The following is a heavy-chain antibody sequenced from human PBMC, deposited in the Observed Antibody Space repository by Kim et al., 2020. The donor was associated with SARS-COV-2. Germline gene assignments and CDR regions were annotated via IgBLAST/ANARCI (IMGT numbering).Heavy chain of an antibody. V-gene: IGHV3-33*08. D-gene: IGHD6-19*01. CDR3: ARDLEYCGWYGDY. Sequence: GGSLRLSCAASGFMFRNHGMNWVRQAPGKGLEWVALIWSNRTNKYYADSVKGRFTISRDDSKNTLYLQMNSQRAEDTAVYYCARDLEYCGWYGDYWGQGTLVTVSS. CDR1: GFMFRNHG. J-gene: IGHJ4*02. CDR2: IWSNRTNK.